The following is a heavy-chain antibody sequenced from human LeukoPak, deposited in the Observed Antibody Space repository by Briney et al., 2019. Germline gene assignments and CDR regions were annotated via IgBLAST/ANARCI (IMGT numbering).Heavy chain of an antibody. CDR3: AKSRGVRGVFDY. CDR2: ISGSGGST. D-gene: IGHD3-10*01. CDR1: GFTFSSYA. Sequence: GGSLRLSCAASGFTFSSYAMSWVRQAPGKGLEWVSAISGSGGSTYYADSVKGRFTISRDNSKNTLYPQMNSLRAEDTAVYYCAKSRGVRGVFDYWGQGTLVTVSS. J-gene: IGHJ4*02. V-gene: IGHV3-23*01.